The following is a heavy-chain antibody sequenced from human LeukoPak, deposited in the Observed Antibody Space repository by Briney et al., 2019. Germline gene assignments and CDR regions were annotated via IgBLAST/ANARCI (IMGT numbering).Heavy chain of an antibody. Sequence: SETLSLTCTVSGGSISSYYWSWIRQPAGKGLEWIGRIYTSGSTNYNPSLKSRVTMSVDTSKNQFSLKLSSVTAADTAVYYCARSSTSCQSRLCYYYYMDVWGKGTTVTISS. V-gene: IGHV4-4*07. CDR3: ARSSTSCQSRLCYYYYMDV. J-gene: IGHJ6*03. CDR2: IYTSGST. D-gene: IGHD2-2*01. CDR1: GGSISSYY.